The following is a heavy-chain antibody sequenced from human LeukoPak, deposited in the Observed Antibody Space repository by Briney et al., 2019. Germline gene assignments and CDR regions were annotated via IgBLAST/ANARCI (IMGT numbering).Heavy chain of an antibody. Sequence: ASVKVSCKASGYTFTSYYMHWVRQAPGQGLEWMGIINPSGGSTSYAQKFQGRVTMTRDTSMSTVYMELSSLRSEDTAVYYCASSQEYYYDSSGYPSGFDYWGQGTLVTVSS. D-gene: IGHD3-22*01. V-gene: IGHV1-46*01. CDR2: INPSGGST. CDR3: ASSQEYYYDSSGYPSGFDY. J-gene: IGHJ4*02. CDR1: GYTFTSYY.